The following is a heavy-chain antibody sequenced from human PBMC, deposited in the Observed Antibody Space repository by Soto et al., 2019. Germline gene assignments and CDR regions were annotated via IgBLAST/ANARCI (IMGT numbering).Heavy chain of an antibody. CDR2: INSDGSST. CDR1: GFTFSSYW. D-gene: IGHD2-2*01. Sequence: VQLVESGGGLVQPGGSLRLSCAASGFTFSSYWMHWVRQAPGKGLVWVSHINSDGSSTNHADSVKGRFTISRDNAKNPLYLQMNSLRAEDTAVYYCARDRYCRSSSCYADAFDIWGQGTMVTVSS. V-gene: IGHV3-74*01. J-gene: IGHJ3*02. CDR3: ARDRYCRSSSCYADAFDI.